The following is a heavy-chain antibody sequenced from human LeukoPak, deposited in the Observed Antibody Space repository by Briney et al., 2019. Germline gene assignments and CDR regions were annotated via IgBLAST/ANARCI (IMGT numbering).Heavy chain of an antibody. CDR2: ISSSSSYI. Sequence: GGSLRLSCAASGFTFSSYSMNWVRQAPGKGLEWVSSISSSSSYIYYADSVKGRFTISRDNAKNSLYLQMNSLRADDTATYYCARGFNYAFDYWGQGTLVTVSS. J-gene: IGHJ4*02. CDR3: ARGFNYAFDY. D-gene: IGHD2-2*01. V-gene: IGHV3-21*01. CDR1: GFTFSSYS.